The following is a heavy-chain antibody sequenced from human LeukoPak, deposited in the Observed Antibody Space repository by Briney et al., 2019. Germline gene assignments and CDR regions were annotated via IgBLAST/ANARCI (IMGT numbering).Heavy chain of an antibody. D-gene: IGHD1-26*01. Sequence: SETLSLTCTVSGGSISSYYWSWIRQPPGKGLEWIGYIYYSGSTNYNPSLKSRVTISVDASKNQFSLKLSSVTAADTAVYYCARDSEGGSYYEGWGQGTLVTVSS. CDR1: GGSISSYY. V-gene: IGHV4-59*01. CDR2: IYYSGST. CDR3: ARDSEGGSYYEG. J-gene: IGHJ4*02.